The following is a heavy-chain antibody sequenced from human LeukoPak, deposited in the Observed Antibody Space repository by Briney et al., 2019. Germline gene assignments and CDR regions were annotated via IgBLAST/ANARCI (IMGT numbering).Heavy chain of an antibody. CDR3: AYEEYYDFWSGYYRIKTGAFDI. J-gene: IGHJ3*02. Sequence: SETLSLTCAVYGGSFSGYYWSWIRQPPGKGLEWIGEINHSGSTNYNPSLKSRVTISVDTSKNQFSLKLSSVTAADTAVYYCAYEEYYDFWSGYYRIKTGAFDIWGQGTMVTVSS. V-gene: IGHV4-34*01. D-gene: IGHD3-3*01. CDR1: GGSFSGYY. CDR2: INHSGST.